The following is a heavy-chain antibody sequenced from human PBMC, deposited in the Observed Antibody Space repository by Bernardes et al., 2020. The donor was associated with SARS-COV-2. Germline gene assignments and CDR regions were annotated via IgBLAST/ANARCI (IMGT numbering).Heavy chain of an antibody. V-gene: IGHV1-3*01. D-gene: IGHD1-26*01. J-gene: IGHJ4*02. Sequence: ASVKVSCKASGYTFTSNAMHWVRQAPGQRLEWMGWINAGNGNTRYSQKFQGRVTLTRDTSASTAYMELSSLRSEDTAVYYCARDEAAGHWELLLFYWGQGTLVTVSS. CDR2: INAGNGNT. CDR1: GYTFTSNA. CDR3: ARDEAAGHWELLLFY.